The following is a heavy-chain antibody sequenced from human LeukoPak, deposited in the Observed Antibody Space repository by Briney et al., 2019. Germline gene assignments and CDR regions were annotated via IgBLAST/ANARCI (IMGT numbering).Heavy chain of an antibody. CDR2: IYNRGTT. V-gene: IGHV4-59*11. CDR1: GGSISSHF. J-gene: IGHJ4*02. D-gene: IGHD6-19*01. Sequence: SETLSLTWTVSGGSISSHFWSWMRQPPGKGLEWIGNIYNRGTTNYNPSLNSRVTMSVDTSKNQLSLQLTSVTAADTAVYYCTKATQWLVFDYWGRGTLVTVSS. CDR3: TKATQWLVFDY.